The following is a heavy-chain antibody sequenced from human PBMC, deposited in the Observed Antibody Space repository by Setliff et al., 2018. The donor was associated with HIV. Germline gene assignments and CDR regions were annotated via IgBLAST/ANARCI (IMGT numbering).Heavy chain of an antibody. CDR1: GGSFSGHY. D-gene: IGHD3-10*01. Sequence: SETLSLTCAVYGGSFSGHYWSWLRQPPGKGLEWIGEINHTGSTNYNPSLKSRVTISVDTSQNQFSLKLSSVTAADTAVYRCASLYYISSWTSYFDSWGQGTLVTVSS. J-gene: IGHJ4*02. CDR2: INHTGST. V-gene: IGHV4-34*01. CDR3: ASLYYISSWTSYFDS.